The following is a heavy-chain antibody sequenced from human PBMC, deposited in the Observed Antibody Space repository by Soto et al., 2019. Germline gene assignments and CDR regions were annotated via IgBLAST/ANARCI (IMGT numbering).Heavy chain of an antibody. D-gene: IGHD4-4*01. J-gene: IGHJ4*02. CDR3: AREVLSTVPHGGFDY. CDR1: GGSISSGGYS. CDR2: IYHSGST. V-gene: IGHV4-30-2*01. Sequence: SETLSLTCAVSGGSISSGGYSWSWIRQPPGKGLEWIGYIYHSGSTYYNPSLKSRVTISVDRSKNQFSLKLSSVTAADTAVYYCAREVLSTVPHGGFDYWGQGTLVTVSS.